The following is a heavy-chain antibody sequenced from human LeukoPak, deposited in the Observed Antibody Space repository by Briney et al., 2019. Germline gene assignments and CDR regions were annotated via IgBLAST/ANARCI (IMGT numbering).Heavy chain of an antibody. V-gene: IGHV3-7*01. Sequence: SGGSLRLSCAAFGFRFSRYWMIWVRQAPGKGLEWVANTKEDGGEKYYVDSVKGRFTISRDNAENSLYLQMNSLRAEDTAVYYCARRSVAGSLDYWGQGTLVTVSS. CDR1: GFRFSRYW. CDR3: ARRSVAGSLDY. CDR2: TKEDGGEK. J-gene: IGHJ4*02. D-gene: IGHD6-19*01.